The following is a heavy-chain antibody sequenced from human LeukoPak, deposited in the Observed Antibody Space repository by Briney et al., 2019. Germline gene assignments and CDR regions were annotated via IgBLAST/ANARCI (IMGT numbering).Heavy chain of an antibody. V-gene: IGHV3-23*01. CDR2: ISGSGGST. D-gene: IGHD4-17*01. CDR3: AKDRTVTQFGDACDI. Sequence: GGSLRLSCAASGFTFSSYAMSWVRQAPGKGLEWVSAISGSGGSTYYADSVKGRFTISRDNSKNPLYLQMNSLRAEDTAVYYCAKDRTVTQFGDACDIWGQGTMVTVSS. CDR1: GFTFSSYA. J-gene: IGHJ3*02.